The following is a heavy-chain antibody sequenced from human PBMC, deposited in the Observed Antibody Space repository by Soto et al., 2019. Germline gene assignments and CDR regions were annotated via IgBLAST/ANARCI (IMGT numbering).Heavy chain of an antibody. CDR3: ARDSERGYGMDV. CDR1: GFIFSNYN. V-gene: IGHV3-48*02. J-gene: IGHJ6*02. Sequence: VGSLRLSCSASGFIFSNYNMDWVRQAPGKGLEWISYISRSSRARLYTDSVRGRFTISRDNAKNSLFLQMNSLRDEDTAVYYCARDSERGYGMDVWGQGTTVTVSS. D-gene: IGHD1-26*01. CDR2: ISRSSRAR.